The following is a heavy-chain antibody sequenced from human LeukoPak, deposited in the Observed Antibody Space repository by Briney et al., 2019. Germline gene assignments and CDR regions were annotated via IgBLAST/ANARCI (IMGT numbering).Heavy chain of an antibody. CDR3: ARAAISKDGSGYFY. D-gene: IGHD3-22*01. CDR1: GYTFTSYG. V-gene: IGHV1-18*01. Sequence: ASVKVSCKASGYTFTSYGISWVRQAPGQGLEWMGWISAYNGNTNYAQKVQGRVTMTTDTSTSTAYMELRSLRSDDTAVYYCARAAISKDGSGYFYWGQGALVTVSS. J-gene: IGHJ4*02. CDR2: ISAYNGNT.